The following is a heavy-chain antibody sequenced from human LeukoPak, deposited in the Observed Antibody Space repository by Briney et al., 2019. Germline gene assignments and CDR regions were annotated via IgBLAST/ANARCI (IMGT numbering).Heavy chain of an antibody. Sequence: GGSLRLSCAASGFTFSSYDMHWVRQAAGKGLEWVSAIGTAGDTYYPGSVKGRFTISRENAKNSLYLQMNSLRAGDTAVYYCAKGGLRDGYSYASWGQGTLITVSS. V-gene: IGHV3-13*01. CDR1: GFTFSSYD. D-gene: IGHD5-24*01. CDR3: AKGGLRDGYSYAS. CDR2: IGTAGDT. J-gene: IGHJ5*02.